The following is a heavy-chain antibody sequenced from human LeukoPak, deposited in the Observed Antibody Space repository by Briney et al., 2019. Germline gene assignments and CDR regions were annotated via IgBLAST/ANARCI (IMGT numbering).Heavy chain of an antibody. Sequence: ASVKVSCKASGYTFTGYYMHWVRQAPGQGLEWMGWINPNSGGTNYAQKFQGRVTMTRDTSISTAYMELSRLRSDDTAVYYCARGPGYSSSWYLIILGYWGQGTLVTVSS. D-gene: IGHD6-13*01. J-gene: IGHJ4*02. V-gene: IGHV1-2*02. CDR2: INPNSGGT. CDR3: ARGPGYSSSWYLIILGY. CDR1: GYTFTGYY.